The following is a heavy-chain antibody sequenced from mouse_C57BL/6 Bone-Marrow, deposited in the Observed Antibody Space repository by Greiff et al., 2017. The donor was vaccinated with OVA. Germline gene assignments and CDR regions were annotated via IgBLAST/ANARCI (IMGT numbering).Heavy chain of an antibody. Sequence: VQLQQSGAELVKPGASVKLSCKASGYTFTSYWMHWVKQRPGQGLEWIGMIHPNSGSTNYNEKFKSKATLTVDKSSSTAYMQLSSLTSEDSAVYYCARIPDWYFDVWGTGTTVTVSS. J-gene: IGHJ1*03. V-gene: IGHV1-64*01. CDR2: IHPNSGST. CDR3: ARIPDWYFDV. CDR1: GYTFTSYW.